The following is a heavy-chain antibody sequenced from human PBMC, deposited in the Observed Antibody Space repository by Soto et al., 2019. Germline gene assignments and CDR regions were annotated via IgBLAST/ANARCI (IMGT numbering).Heavy chain of an antibody. CDR2: FDPEDGET. D-gene: IGHD6-13*01. V-gene: IGHV1-24*01. Sequence: ASVKVSCKVSGYTLTELSMHWVRQAPGKGLEWMGGFDPEDGETIYAQKFQGRVTMTEDTSTDTAYMDLSSLRSEDTAVYYCATDPGYSSSWYEMSYWGQGTLVTVSS. CDR3: ATDPGYSSSWYEMSY. CDR1: GYTLTELS. J-gene: IGHJ4*02.